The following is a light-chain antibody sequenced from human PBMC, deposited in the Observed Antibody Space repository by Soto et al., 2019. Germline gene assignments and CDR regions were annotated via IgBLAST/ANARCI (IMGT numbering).Light chain of an antibody. V-gene: IGKV3-15*01. CDR1: QSVSSN. CDR2: GAS. CDR3: QQYNNWPLT. J-gene: IGKJ5*01. Sequence: IVLTQSPATLSVSPGESATLSFSASQSVSSNLAWYQHDPGQSPRLLIYGASTRATGIPARFSGSGSGTEFTLTISSLQSEDFAVYYCQQYNNWPLTFGKGTRLEIK.